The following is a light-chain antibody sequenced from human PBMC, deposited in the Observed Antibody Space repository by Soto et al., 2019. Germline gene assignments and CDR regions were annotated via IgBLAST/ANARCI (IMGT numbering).Light chain of an antibody. CDR3: CSYAGTSTWV. V-gene: IGLV2-11*01. J-gene: IGLJ2*01. CDR1: SSNVGGHNY. Sequence: QSVLTQPRSMSGSPGQSVTISCTGNSSNVGGHNYVSWYQQYPGKAPQVMIYDVNKRPSKVPDRFSGSKSGNTASLTISGLQAEDEADYYCCSYAGTSTWVFGGGTQLTVL. CDR2: DVN.